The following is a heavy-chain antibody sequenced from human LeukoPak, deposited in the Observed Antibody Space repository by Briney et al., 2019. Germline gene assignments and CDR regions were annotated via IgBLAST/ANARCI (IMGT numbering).Heavy chain of an antibody. Sequence: ASVKVSCKASGYTFTSYYMHWVRQAPGQGLEWMGIINPSGGSTTYAQKFQGRVTMTRDMSTSTVYMELSSLRSEDTAVYYCARGLYSGYDFHYWGQGTLVTVSS. CDR3: ARGLYSGYDFHY. CDR1: GYTFTSYY. CDR2: INPSGGST. D-gene: IGHD5-12*01. V-gene: IGHV1-46*01. J-gene: IGHJ4*02.